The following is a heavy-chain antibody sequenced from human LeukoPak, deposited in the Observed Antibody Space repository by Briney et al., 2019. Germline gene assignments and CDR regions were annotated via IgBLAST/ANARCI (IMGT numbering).Heavy chain of an antibody. Sequence: ASVKVSCKASGYTFTSYDINWVRQATGQGLEWMGWMNPNSGNTGYAQKFQGRVTMTRNTSISTAYMELSSLRSEDTAVYYCARGYYYYDSSGYYYEGYYFDYWGQGTLVTVSS. CDR3: ARGYYYYDSSGYYYEGYYFDY. CDR2: MNPNSGNT. J-gene: IGHJ4*02. CDR1: GYTFTSYD. V-gene: IGHV1-8*01. D-gene: IGHD3-22*01.